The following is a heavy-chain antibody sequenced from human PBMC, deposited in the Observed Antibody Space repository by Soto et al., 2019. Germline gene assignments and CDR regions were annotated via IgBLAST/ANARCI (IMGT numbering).Heavy chain of an antibody. CDR2: IYYTGST. CDR1: GGSISGYY. CDR3: APVGIGTTTVDY. V-gene: IGHV4-59*08. D-gene: IGHD5-12*01. Sequence: PSETLSLTCTVSGGSISGYYWSWIRQPPGKRLEWIGYIYYTGSTNYNPSLRSRITISMDRSKNQFYLKLTSVTAADTAIYYCAPVGIGTTTVDYWGQGTLVTVSS. J-gene: IGHJ4*02.